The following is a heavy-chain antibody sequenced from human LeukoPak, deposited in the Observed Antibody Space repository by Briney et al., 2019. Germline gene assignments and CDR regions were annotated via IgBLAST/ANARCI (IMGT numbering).Heavy chain of an antibody. D-gene: IGHD6-6*01. V-gene: IGHV3-23*01. CDR1: GFTFSSYA. CDR2: ISGSGGST. CDR3: AKALGPYSSSPDDY. J-gene: IGHJ4*02. Sequence: PGGSLRLSCAAYGFTFSSYAMSWVRQAPGKGLEWVSAISGSGGSTYYADSVKGRFTISRDNSKNTLYLQMNSLRAEDTAVYYCAKALGPYSSSPDDYWGQGTLVTVSS.